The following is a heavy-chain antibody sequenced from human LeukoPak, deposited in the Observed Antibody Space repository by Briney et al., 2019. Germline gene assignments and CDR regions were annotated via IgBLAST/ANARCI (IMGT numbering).Heavy chain of an antibody. D-gene: IGHD5-24*01. CDR2: IYYSGST. J-gene: IGHJ2*01. Sequence: SETLSLTCTVSGGSISSNNYYWGWIRQPPGKGLEWIGSIYYSGSTNYNPSLKSRVTISVDTSKNQFSLKLSSVTAADTAVYYCARAFDSVDGYNQYWYFDLWGRGTLVTVSS. CDR1: GGSISSNNYY. CDR3: ARAFDSVDGYNQYWYFDL. V-gene: IGHV4-39*07.